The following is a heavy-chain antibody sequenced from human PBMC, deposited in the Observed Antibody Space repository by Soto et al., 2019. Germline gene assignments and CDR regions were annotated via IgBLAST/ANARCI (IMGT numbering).Heavy chain of an antibody. Sequence: GGSLRLSCAASGFTFSNYAMSWVRQAPGKGLEWVSALNGNGVATFYADSVKGRFTISRDNSKNTLYVQMNNLRDEDTAVYFCAKMRGSKMGDWCFDFWSRGTLVTVSS. CDR2: LNGNGVAT. V-gene: IGHV3-23*01. D-gene: IGHD2-8*01. CDR1: GFTFSNYA. CDR3: AKMRGSKMGDWCFDF. J-gene: IGHJ2*01.